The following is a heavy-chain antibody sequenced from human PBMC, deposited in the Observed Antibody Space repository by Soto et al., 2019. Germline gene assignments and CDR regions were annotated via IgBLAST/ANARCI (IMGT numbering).Heavy chain of an antibody. CDR2: IKFDGSEK. CDR3: ARDSGWDAEVVPPATTNHYFDY. D-gene: IGHD2-2*01. J-gene: IGHJ4*02. CDR1: GFTFSTYW. V-gene: IGHV3-7*01. Sequence: EVQLVQSGGGLVQPGGSLRLSCAASGFTFSTYWMSWIRQAPGKGLEWVANIKFDGSEKYYVDSLKGRFTISRDNAKNSLYLQMNSLRVEDTAIYYCARDSGWDAEVVPPATTNHYFDYWGPGTLVTVSS.